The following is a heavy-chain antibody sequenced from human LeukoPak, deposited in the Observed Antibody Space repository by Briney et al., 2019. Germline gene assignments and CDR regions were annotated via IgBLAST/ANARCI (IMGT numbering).Heavy chain of an antibody. D-gene: IGHD3-3*01. CDR2: IHYSGST. J-gene: IGHJ4*02. Sequence: SETLSLTCTVSGGSISSGGYYWSWIRQHPGKGLEWIGYIHYSGSTYYNPSLKSRVTISVDTSKNQFSLKLSSVTAADTAVYYCARVVTIFGVVNLYYFDYWGQGTLVTVSS. CDR3: ARVVTIFGVVNLYYFDY. CDR1: GGSISSGGYY. V-gene: IGHV4-31*03.